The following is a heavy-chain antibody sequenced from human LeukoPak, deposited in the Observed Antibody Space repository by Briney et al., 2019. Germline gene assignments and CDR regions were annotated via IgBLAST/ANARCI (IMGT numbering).Heavy chain of an antibody. J-gene: IGHJ1*01. D-gene: IGHD2-15*01. CDR3: VRGDCSGVSCYLPEYFRH. CDR2: ISAYNGYK. CDR1: GYTLTSFS. Sequence: ASVKVSCKASGYTLTSFSISWVRQAPGHGGEWMGWISAYNGYKDYAQKLQGRVTMTTDTSTNTAYMELRSLRSDDTAVYYCVRGDCSGVSCYLPEYFRHWGQGTLVTVSS. V-gene: IGHV1-18*01.